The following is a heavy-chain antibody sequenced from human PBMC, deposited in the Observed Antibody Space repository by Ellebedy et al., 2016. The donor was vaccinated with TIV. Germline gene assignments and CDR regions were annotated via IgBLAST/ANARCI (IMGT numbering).Heavy chain of an antibody. Sequence: SETLSLTCVVSGDSISSSNWWSWVRQPPGKGLEFIGEIFQSGSTNYNPSLKSRVTISLDKSKNELFLTVDSVTAADTAVYYCARDRETTNWNRWRYDSWGQGTLVTVSA. J-gene: IGHJ4*02. CDR1: GDSISSSNW. D-gene: IGHD1-1*01. CDR2: IFQSGST. V-gene: IGHV4-4*02. CDR3: ARDRETTNWNRWRYDS.